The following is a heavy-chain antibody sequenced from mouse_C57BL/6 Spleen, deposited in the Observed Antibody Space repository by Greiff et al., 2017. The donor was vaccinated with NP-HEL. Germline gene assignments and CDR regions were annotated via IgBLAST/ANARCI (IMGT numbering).Heavy chain of an antibody. CDR1: GYSFTGYY. Sequence: EVQVVESGPELVKPGASVKISCKASGYSFTGYYMNWVKQSPEKSLEWIGEINPSTGGTTYNQKFKAKATLTVDKSSSTAYMQLKSLTSEDSAVYYCARSAGVMDYWGQGTSVTVSS. CDR3: ARSAGVMDY. J-gene: IGHJ4*01. V-gene: IGHV1-42*01. CDR2: INPSTGGT.